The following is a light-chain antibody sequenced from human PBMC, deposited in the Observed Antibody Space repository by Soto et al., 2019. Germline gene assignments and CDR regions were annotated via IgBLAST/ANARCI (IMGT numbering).Light chain of an antibody. CDR1: GSDIGAYNY. J-gene: IGLJ2*01. Sequence: QSVLTQPPSASGSSGQSVTISCTGTGSDIGAYNYVSWYQQYPGKAPKVMIYDVIKRPSGVPDRFSGSKSGNTASLTVSGLRADDEAVYYCSSFVGGDSFDVIFGGGTKLTVL. V-gene: IGLV2-8*01. CDR3: SSFVGGDSFDVI. CDR2: DVI.